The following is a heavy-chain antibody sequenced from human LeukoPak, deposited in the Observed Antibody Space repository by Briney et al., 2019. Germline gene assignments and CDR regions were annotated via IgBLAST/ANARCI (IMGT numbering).Heavy chain of an antibody. CDR3: PRTDDHYDILTGYYGYYFDY. J-gene: IGHJ4*02. D-gene: IGHD3-9*01. CDR2: IYYSGGT. V-gene: IGHV4-59*01. Sequence: SETLSLTCTVAGGSISSYYWSWIRQPPGKGLEGIGWIYYSGGTNYNPSLMSRGTISVDTSKNQSYLKLSPLTAADPAVYYCPRTDDHYDILTGYYGYYFDYWGQGTLVTVSS. CDR1: GGSISSYY.